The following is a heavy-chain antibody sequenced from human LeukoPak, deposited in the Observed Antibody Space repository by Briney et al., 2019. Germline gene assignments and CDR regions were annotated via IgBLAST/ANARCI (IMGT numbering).Heavy chain of an antibody. Sequence: PSETLSLTCTVSGGSISSSSFYWGWIRQPPGKGLEWIGSIYYSGSTYYNPSLKSRVTISVDTSKNQFSLKLTSVAAADTAVYYCASEHYDFWSGYLTPPSNYWGQGTLVTVSS. CDR3: ASEHYDFWSGYLTPPSNY. CDR2: IYYSGST. V-gene: IGHV4-39*02. J-gene: IGHJ4*02. CDR1: GGSISSSSFY. D-gene: IGHD3-3*01.